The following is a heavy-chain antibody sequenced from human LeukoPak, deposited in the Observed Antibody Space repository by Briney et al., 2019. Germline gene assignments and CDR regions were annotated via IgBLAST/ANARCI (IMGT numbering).Heavy chain of an antibody. V-gene: IGHV1-18*01. CDR2: ISPYNGNT. CDR3: ARAQGLETYTFGY. Sequence: GASVKVSCKASGYSFTTYGINWVRQAPGQGLEYMGWISPYNGNTKYAQMVQGRVTMTTDTSTSTAYMELRSLRSDDTAVYYCARAQGLETYTFGYWGQGTLVTVSS. D-gene: IGHD5-24*01. CDR1: GYSFTTYG. J-gene: IGHJ4*02.